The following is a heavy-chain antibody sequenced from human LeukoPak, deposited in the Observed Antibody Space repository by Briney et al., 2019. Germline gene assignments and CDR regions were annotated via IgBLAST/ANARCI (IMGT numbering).Heavy chain of an antibody. J-gene: IGHJ4*02. CDR1: GFTFNNYW. CDR3: ARALYNRGWYPDYFDS. V-gene: IGHV3-7*01. D-gene: IGHD6-19*01. CDR2: IKRDGSDK. Sequence: PGGSLRLSCAASGFTFNNYWMSWVRQAPGKGLEWPANIKRDGSDKYYVGSVEGRFTISRDNAKNSLYLQMSSLRAEDTAMYYCARALYNRGWYPDYFDSWGQGTLVTVSS.